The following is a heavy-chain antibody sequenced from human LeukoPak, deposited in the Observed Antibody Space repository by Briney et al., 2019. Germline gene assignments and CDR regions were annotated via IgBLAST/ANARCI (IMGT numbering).Heavy chain of an antibody. V-gene: IGHV4-59*08. D-gene: IGHD6-19*01. J-gene: IGHJ5*02. CDR1: GGSISSYY. Sequence: SETLSLTCTVSGGSISSYYWSWIRQPPGKGLEWIGYIYYSGSTNYSPSLKSRVTISVDTSKNQFSLKLSSVTAADTAVYYCARQSSGWFFDPWGQGTLVTVSS. CDR2: IYYSGST. CDR3: ARQSSGWFFDP.